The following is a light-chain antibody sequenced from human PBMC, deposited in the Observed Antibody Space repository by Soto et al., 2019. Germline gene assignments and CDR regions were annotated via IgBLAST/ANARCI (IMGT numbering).Light chain of an antibody. CDR2: DAS. Sequence: EIVLTQSPATLSLSPGERATLSCRASQSVNTYLTWYQQRPGQAPRLLIHDASNRATGIPARFSGSGSGTGFTLTISSLEPEDFAVYYCQQRSNWPPIFGPGTKVDIK. CDR3: QQRSNWPPI. J-gene: IGKJ3*01. CDR1: QSVNTY. V-gene: IGKV3-11*01.